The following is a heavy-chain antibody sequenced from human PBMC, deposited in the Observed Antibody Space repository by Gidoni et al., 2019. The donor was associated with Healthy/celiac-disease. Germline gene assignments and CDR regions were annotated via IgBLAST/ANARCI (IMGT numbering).Heavy chain of an antibody. J-gene: IGHJ5*02. Sequence: QLQLQESGPGLVKPSETLSLTCTVSGGSIRSSSYYWGWIRQPPGKGLEWIGSIYYSGSTYYNPSLKSRVTISVDTSKNQFSLKLSSVTAADTAVYYCASQYSSSWYFWFDPWGQGTLVTVSS. D-gene: IGHD6-13*01. V-gene: IGHV4-39*01. CDR3: ASQYSSSWYFWFDP. CDR2: IYYSGST. CDR1: GGSIRSSSYY.